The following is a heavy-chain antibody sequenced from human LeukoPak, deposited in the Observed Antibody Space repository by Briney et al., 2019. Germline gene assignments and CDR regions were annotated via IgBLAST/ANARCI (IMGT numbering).Heavy chain of an antibody. D-gene: IGHD6-13*01. CDR2: INPNSGGT. Sequence: ASVKVSCKASVYTFTGYYMHWVRQAPGQGLEGMGWINPNSGGTNYAQKFQGRVTMTRDTSISTAYMELSRLRSDDTAVYYCARAVSSSWYLNYYYGMDVWGQGTTVTVSS. CDR1: VYTFTGYY. CDR3: ARAVSSSWYLNYYYGMDV. J-gene: IGHJ6*02. V-gene: IGHV1-2*02.